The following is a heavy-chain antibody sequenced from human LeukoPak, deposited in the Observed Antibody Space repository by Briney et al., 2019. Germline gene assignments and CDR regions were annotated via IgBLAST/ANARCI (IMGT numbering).Heavy chain of an antibody. J-gene: IGHJ4*02. CDR1: GFTVRSNY. CDR2: IYSGGST. D-gene: IGHD3-9*01. CDR3: ARGHNFGRLHPFDY. V-gene: IGHV3-66*01. Sequence: PGGSLRLSCAASGFTVRSNYMSWVRQAPGKGLEWVSVIYSGGSTYYADSVKGRFTISRDNSKNTLYLQMNSLRAEDTAVYYCARGHNFGRLHPFDYWGQGTLVTVSS.